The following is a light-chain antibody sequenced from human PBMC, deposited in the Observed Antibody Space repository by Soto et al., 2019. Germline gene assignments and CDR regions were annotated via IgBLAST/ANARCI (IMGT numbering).Light chain of an antibody. Sequence: QAVVTQEPSFAVSPGGTVTLTCGFTSCSVSTTYYPSWYQQTPGQAPRKRVYSTNIGSSGGHDHFSGSILGNKAALTITVAQAEDESYYRFMRYMGGGLVVFGGGTTLPVL. CDR3: MRYMGGGLVV. V-gene: IGLV8-61*01. CDR2: STN. J-gene: IGLJ2*01. CDR1: SCSVSTTYY.